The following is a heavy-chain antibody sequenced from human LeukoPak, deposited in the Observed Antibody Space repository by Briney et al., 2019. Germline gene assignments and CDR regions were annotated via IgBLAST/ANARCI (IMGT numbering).Heavy chain of an antibody. D-gene: IGHD4-23*01. CDR3: ARVPPLTCGGNSGGFDY. CDR1: GGSISSSNW. V-gene: IGHV4-4*02. J-gene: IGHJ4*02. CDR2: IYHSGST. Sequence: SSETLSLTCAVSGGSISSSNWWSWVRQPPGKGLEWIGEIYHSGSTNYNPSLKSRVTISVDKSKNQFSLKLSSVTAADTAVYYCARVPPLTCGGNSGGFDYWGQGTLVTVSS.